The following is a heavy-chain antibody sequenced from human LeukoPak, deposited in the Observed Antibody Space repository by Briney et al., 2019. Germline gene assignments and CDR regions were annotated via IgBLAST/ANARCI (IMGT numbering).Heavy chain of an antibody. Sequence: SETLSPTCTVSGGSISRSSYYWGWIRQPPGKGLQWIVSMYYSDSVKMYYNASLKNRVSICADTSKNQFSLKVSSVTAADTAVYYCARRPPALGAFDIWGQGTMVSVSS. CDR3: ARRPPALGAFDI. CDR1: GGSISRSSYY. J-gene: IGHJ3*02. V-gene: IGHV4-39*01. CDR2: MYYSDSVKM.